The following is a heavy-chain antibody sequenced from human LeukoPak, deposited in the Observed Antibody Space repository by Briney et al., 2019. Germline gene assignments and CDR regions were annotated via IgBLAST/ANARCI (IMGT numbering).Heavy chain of an antibody. CDR2: INHSGST. CDR1: GGSFSGYY. J-gene: IGHJ4*02. V-gene: IGHV4-34*01. Sequence: SETLSLTCAVYGGSFSGYYWSWIRQPPGKGLEWIGEINHSGSTNYNPSLKSRVTISVGTSKNQFSLKLSSVTAADTAVYYCARATKRGNMYYFDYWGQGTLVTVSS. CDR3: ARATKRGNMYYFDY.